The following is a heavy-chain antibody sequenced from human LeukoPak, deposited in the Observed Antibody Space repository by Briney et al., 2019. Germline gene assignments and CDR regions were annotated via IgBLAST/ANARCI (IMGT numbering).Heavy chain of an antibody. CDR1: GLTFSSYA. Sequence: GGSLRLSCAASGLTFSSYAMTWVRQAPGKGLEWVSAISDTGGSTYYADSVKGRFTISRDNSKNTLYLQINSLRAEDTAVYYCAKSHSELYVLGGEIDYWGQGTLVTVSS. D-gene: IGHD2-8*01. J-gene: IGHJ4*02. V-gene: IGHV3-23*01. CDR2: ISDTGGST. CDR3: AKSHSELYVLGGEIDY.